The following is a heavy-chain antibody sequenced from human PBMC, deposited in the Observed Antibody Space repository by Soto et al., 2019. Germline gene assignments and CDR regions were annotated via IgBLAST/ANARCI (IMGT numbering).Heavy chain of an antibody. CDR2: IYSGGST. D-gene: IGHD2-15*01. CDR1: GFTVSSNY. V-gene: IGHV3-66*01. Sequence: PGGSLRLSCAASGFTVSSNYMSWVRQAPGKGLEWVSVIYSGGSTYYADSVKGRFTISRDNSKNTLYLQMNSLRAEDTAVYYCARGGGYCSGGSCYDLTYYYYYMDVWAKGTTVTVSS. CDR3: ARGGGYCSGGSCYDLTYYYYYMDV. J-gene: IGHJ6*03.